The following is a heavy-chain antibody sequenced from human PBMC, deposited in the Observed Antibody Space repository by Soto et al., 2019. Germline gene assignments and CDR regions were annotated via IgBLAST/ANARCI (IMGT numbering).Heavy chain of an antibody. CDR2: ISGSSDST. D-gene: IGHD1-26*01. Sequence: EVQLLESGGGLVQPGGSLRLSCAASGFTFSSYAMRWVRQAPGKGLEWVSSISGSSDSTYYADSVKGRFTISRDNSKNTLYLQMNSLSAEDTAVYYCARRGSGNYYDYWGHGTLVNVSS. V-gene: IGHV3-23*01. CDR1: GFTFSSYA. CDR3: ARRGSGNYYDY. J-gene: IGHJ4*01.